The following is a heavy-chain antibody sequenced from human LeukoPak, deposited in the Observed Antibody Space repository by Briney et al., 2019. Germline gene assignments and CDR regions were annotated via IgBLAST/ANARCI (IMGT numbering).Heavy chain of an antibody. CDR2: ISSSSTYI. J-gene: IGHJ4*02. D-gene: IGHD6-6*01. Sequence: GGSLRLSCAASGFTFSSYSMRWVRQAPGKGLEWVSSISSSSTYIHYAYSVKGRFTISRDNAKNSLYLQMNSLRAEDTAVYYCAKAGPRYSSSSDPSQFFDYWGQGTLVTVSS. CDR1: GFTFSSYS. CDR3: AKAGPRYSSSSDPSQFFDY. V-gene: IGHV3-21*01.